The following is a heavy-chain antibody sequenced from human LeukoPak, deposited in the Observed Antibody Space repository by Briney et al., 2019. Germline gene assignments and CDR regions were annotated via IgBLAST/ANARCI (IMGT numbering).Heavy chain of an antibody. D-gene: IGHD3-16*01. CDR2: LNSDGSST. CDR3: ARSRYDYIWGIDY. CDR1: GFTFSNYW. Sequence: GGSLRLSCAASGFTFSNYWMHWVRQAPGKGLVWVSRLNSDGSSTNYAGSVKGRFTISRDNAKNTLYLQMNSLRDEDTAVFYCARSRYDYIWGIDYWGQGTLVTISS. J-gene: IGHJ4*02. V-gene: IGHV3-74*01.